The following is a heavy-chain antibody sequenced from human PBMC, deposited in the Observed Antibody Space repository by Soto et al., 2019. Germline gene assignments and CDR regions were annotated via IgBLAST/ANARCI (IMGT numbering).Heavy chain of an antibody. D-gene: IGHD3-10*01. Sequence: QVQLVESGGGVVQPGRSLRLSCAASGCTFSSYAMHWVRQAPGKGLEWVAVISYDGSNKYYADSVKGRFTISRDNSKNTLYLQMNSLRAEDTAVYYCARGPQYGSGPLDYWGQGTLVTVSS. CDR2: ISYDGSNK. CDR1: GCTFSSYA. CDR3: ARGPQYGSGPLDY. V-gene: IGHV3-30-3*01. J-gene: IGHJ4*02.